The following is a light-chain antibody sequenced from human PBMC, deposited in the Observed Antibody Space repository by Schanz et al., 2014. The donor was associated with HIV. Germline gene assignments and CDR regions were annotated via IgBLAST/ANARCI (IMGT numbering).Light chain of an antibody. V-gene: IGLV1-40*01. CDR3: QSYDNGLRGSDVL. CDR1: SSNIGAGYD. CDR2: GNS. Sequence: QSVLTQPPSVSGAPGQRVTISCTGSSSNIGAGYDVHWYQQLPGTAPKLLIYGNSNRPSGVPDRFSGSKSGTSGSLAITGLQAEDEADYYCQSYDNGLRGSDVLFGGGTKLTVL. J-gene: IGLJ3*02.